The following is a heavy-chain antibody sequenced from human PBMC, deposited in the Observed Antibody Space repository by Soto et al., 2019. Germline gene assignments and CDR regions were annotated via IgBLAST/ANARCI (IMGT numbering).Heavy chain of an antibody. V-gene: IGHV4-31*03. D-gene: IGHD2-15*01. CDR3: ARPNMWYGKILQ. Sequence: SETLSLTCTVSGGPISSGDYYWSWIRQHPGKGLEWIGYIYYSGSTYYNPSLKSRVTISVDTSKNQFSLRLSSVTAADAAVYYCARPNMWYGKILQWGRGTLVTVSS. CDR2: IYYSGST. CDR1: GGPISSGDYY. J-gene: IGHJ1*01.